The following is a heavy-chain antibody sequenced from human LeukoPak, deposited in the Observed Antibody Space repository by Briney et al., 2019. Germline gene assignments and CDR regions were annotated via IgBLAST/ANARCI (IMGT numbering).Heavy chain of an antibody. J-gene: IGHJ3*02. Sequence: GGSLRLSCAASGFTFSSYNMNWVRQAPGKGLEWVSSISSSSSYIYYADSVKGRFTITRDNAKNSLYLQKNSLRAEDTAVYYCARRSSSGWRSEEGAFDIWGQGTMVTVSS. D-gene: IGHD6-19*01. CDR3: ARRSSSGWRSEEGAFDI. V-gene: IGHV3-21*01. CDR2: ISSSSSYI. CDR1: GFTFSSYN.